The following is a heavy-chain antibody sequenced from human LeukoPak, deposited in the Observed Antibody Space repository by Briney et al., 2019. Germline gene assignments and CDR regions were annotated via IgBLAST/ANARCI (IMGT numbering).Heavy chain of an antibody. CDR3: AKVGEFETFGGNSDWYFDL. CDR1: GFTFSSYG. V-gene: IGHV3-33*03. D-gene: IGHD4-23*01. J-gene: IGHJ2*01. CDR2: IWFDGTEN. Sequence: GRSLRLSCEASGFTFSSYGIHWVRQAPGKGLEWVAVIWFDGTENYYGDSVQGRFTISRSNSNNTVHLQMTRLRADDTAVYYCAKVGEFETFGGNSDWYFDLWGRGTLATVSS.